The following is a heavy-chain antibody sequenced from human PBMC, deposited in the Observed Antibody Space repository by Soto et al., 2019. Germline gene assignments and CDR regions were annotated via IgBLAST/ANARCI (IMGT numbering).Heavy chain of an antibody. V-gene: IGHV1-18*01. D-gene: IGHD3-9*01. CDR2: ISPHNFNT. Sequence: ASVKVCCKASGYTFTHFYITWVRQAPGQGLEWMGAISPHNFNTNYAQKFRGRVTLSTQKSTNTAYMDLRSLTSDDTAVYYCARDEGGYDILTGYYKAHHFDYWGQGVPVTVYS. CDR1: GYTFTHFY. CDR3: ARDEGGYDILTGYYKAHHFDY. J-gene: IGHJ4*02.